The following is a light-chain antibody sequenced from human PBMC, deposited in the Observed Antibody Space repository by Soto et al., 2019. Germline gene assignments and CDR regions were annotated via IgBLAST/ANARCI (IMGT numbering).Light chain of an antibody. CDR1: QSVSSSY. Sequence: EIVLTQSPGTLSLSPGERATLSCRASQSVSSSYLAWYQQKPGQAPRLLIYGASSRATGIPDRFSGSGSGTDFTLTISRLEPEEFAVYYCQQYGSAPPITCGPGTKVDIK. CDR2: GAS. CDR3: QQYGSAPPIT. J-gene: IGKJ3*01. V-gene: IGKV3-20*01.